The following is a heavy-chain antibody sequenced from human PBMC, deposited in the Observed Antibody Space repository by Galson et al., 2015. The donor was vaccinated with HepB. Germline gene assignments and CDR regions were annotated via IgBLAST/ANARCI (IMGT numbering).Heavy chain of an antibody. CDR3: ARDKVHGSSGWSLEY. V-gene: IGHV3-48*01. Sequence: SLRLSCAASGFIFSSYRMNWVRQAPGRVLEWVSYISSSSSTIYYADSVKGRFTISRDKAKNSLYLQMNSLRAEDTAVYYCARDKVHGSSGWSLEYWGQGTLVTVSS. D-gene: IGHD6-19*01. J-gene: IGHJ4*02. CDR1: GFIFSSYR. CDR2: ISSSSSTI.